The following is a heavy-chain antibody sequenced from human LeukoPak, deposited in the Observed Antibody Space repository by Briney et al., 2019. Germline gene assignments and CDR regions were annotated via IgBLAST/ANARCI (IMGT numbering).Heavy chain of an antibody. CDR3: ARARRDSGYYSVDY. CDR1: GGPFSGYY. J-gene: IGHJ4*02. V-gene: IGHV4-34*01. CDR2: INHRRNT. Sequence: SETLSLTCAVYGGPFSGYYWSWIRQSPGKGLEWIGEINHRRNTNYNASLKGRVTISVDTSKNQFSLTVSSVTAADTAVYYCARARRDSGYYSVDYWGQGALATVSS. D-gene: IGHD3-3*01.